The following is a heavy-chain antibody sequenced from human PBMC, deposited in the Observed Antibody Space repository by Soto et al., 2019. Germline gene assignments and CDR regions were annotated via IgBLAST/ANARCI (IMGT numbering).Heavy chain of an antibody. J-gene: IGHJ4*02. CDR1: GFSLNTRGVG. D-gene: IGHD3-10*01. V-gene: IGHV2-5*02. Sequence: QITLKESGPTLVKPTQTLTLTCTFSGFSLNTRGVGVGWIRQPPGKALEWLALIYWDDEKRYSPSLKNRLTINKDTSKHQVVLTMTNMDPVDTATYYCAHRIYGSGSYRYFDYWGQGTLVTVSS. CDR3: AHRIYGSGSYRYFDY. CDR2: IYWDDEK.